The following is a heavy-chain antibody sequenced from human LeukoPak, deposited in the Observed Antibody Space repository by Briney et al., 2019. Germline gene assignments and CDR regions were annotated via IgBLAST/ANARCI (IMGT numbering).Heavy chain of an antibody. V-gene: IGHV1-2*02. CDR3: ARARYCSGGSCYSWFDP. D-gene: IGHD2-15*01. J-gene: IGHJ5*02. Sequence: ASVKVSCKASGYTFTGYYMHWVRQAPGQGLEWMGWINPNSGGTNYAQNFQGRVTMTRDTSISTAYMEVSRLRSDDTAVYYCARARYCSGGSCYSWFDPWGQGTLVTVSS. CDR2: INPNSGGT. CDR1: GYTFTGYY.